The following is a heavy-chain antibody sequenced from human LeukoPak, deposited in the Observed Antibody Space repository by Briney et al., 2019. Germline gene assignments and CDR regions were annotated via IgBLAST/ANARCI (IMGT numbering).Heavy chain of an antibody. J-gene: IGHJ4*02. D-gene: IGHD3-22*01. V-gene: IGHV1-8*03. CDR3: ARGGPYYYDSSGYHFDVY. Sequence: GASVKVSCKASGYTFTSYDIHWVRQATGQGLEWMGWMNPNSGITVYAQKFQGRVTITRNTSISTAYMELSSLRSEDTAVYYCARGGPYYYDSSGYHFDVYWGQGTLVTVSS. CDR1: GYTFTSYD. CDR2: MNPNSGIT.